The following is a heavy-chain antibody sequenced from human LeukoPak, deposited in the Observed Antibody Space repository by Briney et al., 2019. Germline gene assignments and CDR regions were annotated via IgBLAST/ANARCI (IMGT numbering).Heavy chain of an antibody. CDR2: IHYSGST. CDR1: GGSISSYY. Sequence: SETLCLTCTVSGGSISSYYWNWIRQSPGKGLEWIGHIHYSGSTNYNPSLKSRVTISVDTSKNQFSLKLTSVTAADTAVYYCATLSSGWYKVDPWGQGTLVTVSS. D-gene: IGHD6-19*01. V-gene: IGHV4-59*12. J-gene: IGHJ5*02. CDR3: ATLSSGWYKVDP.